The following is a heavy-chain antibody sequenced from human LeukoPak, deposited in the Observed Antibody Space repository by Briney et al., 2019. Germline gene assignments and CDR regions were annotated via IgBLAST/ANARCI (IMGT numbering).Heavy chain of an antibody. D-gene: IGHD2/OR15-2a*01. CDR1: GGSISSDDYY. V-gene: IGHV4-61*02. J-gene: IGHJ4*02. CDR2: IYTTGNT. CDR3: ARGGTLFTFFDS. Sequence: SETLSLTCTESGGSISSDDYYWNWIRQPAGRGLEWIGRIYTTGNTMYNPSLEGRVSMSIDTSKNQVSLKVKSVTAADTAVYYCARGGTLFTFFDSWGQGTLVTVSS.